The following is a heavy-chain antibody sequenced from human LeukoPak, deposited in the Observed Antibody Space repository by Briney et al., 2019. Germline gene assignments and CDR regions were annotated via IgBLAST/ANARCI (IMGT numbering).Heavy chain of an antibody. V-gene: IGHV3-74*01. CDR3: VRTTVTTS. D-gene: IGHD4-17*01. CDR2: ITSDGSTT. Sequence: QPGGSLRLSCAASGFTFSSYWMHWVRKAPGKGLVWVSRITSDGSTTTYADSVKGRFTISRDNAKNFLYLQMNSLRAEDTALYYCVRTTVTTSWGQGTLVTVSS. J-gene: IGHJ5*02. CDR1: GFTFSSYW.